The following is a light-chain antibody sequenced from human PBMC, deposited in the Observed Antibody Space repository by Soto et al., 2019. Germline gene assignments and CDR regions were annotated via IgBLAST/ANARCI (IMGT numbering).Light chain of an antibody. CDR1: QSVSSN. J-gene: IGKJ1*01. V-gene: IGKV3-20*01. Sequence: EIVLTQSPATLSLSKGERVTLSCRASQSVSSNLAWYQQKPGQAPRLLIYNASDRPTGIPDRFSGDVSGTDFTLTFSRLEPEDFAVYYCHQYGSSPQTFGQGTKVDVK. CDR2: NAS. CDR3: HQYGSSPQT.